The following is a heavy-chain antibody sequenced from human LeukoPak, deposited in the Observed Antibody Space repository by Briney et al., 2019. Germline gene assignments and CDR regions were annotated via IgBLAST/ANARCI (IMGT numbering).Heavy chain of an antibody. V-gene: IGHV3-33*06. CDR1: GFTFSSYG. CDR2: IWYDGSNK. D-gene: IGHD3-10*01. J-gene: IGHJ4*02. CDR3: AKGSGSLDY. Sequence: GRSLRLSCAASGFTFSSYGMHWVRQAPGKGLEWVAVIWYDGSNKYYADSVKGRFTISRDNSKNTLYLQMNGLRAEDTAVYYCAKGSGSLDYWGQGTLVTVSS.